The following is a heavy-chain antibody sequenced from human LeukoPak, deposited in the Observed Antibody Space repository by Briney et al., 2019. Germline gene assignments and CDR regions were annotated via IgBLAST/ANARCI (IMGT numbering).Heavy chain of an antibody. CDR1: GASVSTYY. CDR2: IYYSGST. CDR3: ARSRYSSAWYPFDV. D-gene: IGHD6-19*01. J-gene: IGHJ3*01. Sequence: SETLSLTCTVSGASVSTYYWSWIRQPPGKGLEWIGFIYYSGSTNYKSSLNSRVTISVDTSKNQFSLKLSSMTAADTAFYYCARSRYSSAWYPFDVWGQGTMVTVSS. V-gene: IGHV4-59*08.